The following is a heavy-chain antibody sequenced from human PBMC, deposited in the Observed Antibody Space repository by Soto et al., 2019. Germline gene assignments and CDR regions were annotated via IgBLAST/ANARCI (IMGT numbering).Heavy chain of an antibody. Sequence: PGGSLRLSCAASGFTFSSYAMGWVRQAPGTGLEWVSVIDGSGGDISLADSVKGRFTISRDNAKNSLYLQMNSLRAEDTAVYYCARDGYCSSTSCSDAIDISGQGTMVTVS. CDR1: GFTFSSYA. CDR3: ARDGYCSSTSCSDAIDI. D-gene: IGHD2-2*03. J-gene: IGHJ3*02. CDR2: IDGSGGDI. V-gene: IGHV3-23*01.